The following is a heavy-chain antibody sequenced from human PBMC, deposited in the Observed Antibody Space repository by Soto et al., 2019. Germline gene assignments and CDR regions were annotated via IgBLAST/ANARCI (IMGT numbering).Heavy chain of an antibody. CDR1: GGSFSGYY. Sequence: LSLTCAVYGGSFSGYYWSWIRQPPGKGLEWIGEINHSGSTNYNPSLKSRVTISVDTSKNQFSLKLSSVTAADTAVYYCASIFGRITIFGVVTMGYFDYWGQGTLVTVSS. CDR2: INHSGST. V-gene: IGHV4-34*01. D-gene: IGHD3-3*01. J-gene: IGHJ4*02. CDR3: ASIFGRITIFGVVTMGYFDY.